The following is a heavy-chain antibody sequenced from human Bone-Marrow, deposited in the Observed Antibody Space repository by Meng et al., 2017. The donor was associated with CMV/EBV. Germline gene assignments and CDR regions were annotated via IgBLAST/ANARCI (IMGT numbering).Heavy chain of an antibody. D-gene: IGHD2-2*02. J-gene: IGHJ4*02. V-gene: IGHV1-69*05. CDR1: GGTFSSYA. CDR2: IIPIFGTA. CDR3: ARIGLCSGTTCYTGDYSSRHFDY. Sequence: SVKVSCKASGGTFSSYAISWVRQAPGQGLEWMGGIIPIFGTANYAQKFQGRVTITTDESTSTAYMELSSLRSEDTAVYYCARIGLCSGTTCYTGDYSSRHFDYWGQGTLVTVSS.